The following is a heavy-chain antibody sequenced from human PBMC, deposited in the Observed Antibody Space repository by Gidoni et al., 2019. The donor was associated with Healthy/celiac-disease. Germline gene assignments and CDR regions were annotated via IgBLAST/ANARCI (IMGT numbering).Heavy chain of an antibody. Sequence: QVQLVESGGGVVQPGRSLRLSCAASGFTFSSYAMHWVRQAPGKGLEWVAVISYDGSNKYYADSVKGRFTISRDNFKNTLYLQMNSLRAEDTAVYYCARGVRWDYGDYDPSEYYFDYWGQGTLVTVSS. D-gene: IGHD4-17*01. CDR2: ISYDGSNK. CDR1: GFTFSSYA. CDR3: ARGVRWDYGDYDPSEYYFDY. J-gene: IGHJ4*02. V-gene: IGHV3-30-3*01.